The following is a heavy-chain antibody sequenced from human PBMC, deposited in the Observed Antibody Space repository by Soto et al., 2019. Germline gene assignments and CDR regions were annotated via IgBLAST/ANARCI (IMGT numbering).Heavy chain of an antibody. D-gene: IGHD3-10*01. J-gene: IGHJ4*02. CDR2: IYSSGSS. Sequence: QVQLQESGPGLVKPSETLSLTCTVSGGSLNTYYWTWIRQPPGKGLEWIAYIYSSGSSNYNPSLKSRIPISVDPSKNQFSLRLTSVTAAATAFYYCAIITRSPNSGYFDYWGQGVLVTVSS. V-gene: IGHV4-59*01. CDR1: GGSLNTYY. CDR3: AIITRSPNSGYFDY.